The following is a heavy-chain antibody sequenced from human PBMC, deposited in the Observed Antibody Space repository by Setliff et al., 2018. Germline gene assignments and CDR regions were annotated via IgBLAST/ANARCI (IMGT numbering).Heavy chain of an antibody. Sequence: PSETLSLTCTVSGSSLSSDTYYWGCIRQPPGRGREWIGRIYYRGDTYYNASLKGRLTISVDTAQSQFPLRLTSVTAADTAVYYRARTGTYRYFDYWGQGALVPGSS. CDR2: IYYRGDT. D-gene: IGHD1-1*01. CDR1: GSSLSSDTYY. CDR3: ARTGTYRYFDY. J-gene: IGHJ4*02. V-gene: IGHV4-39*01.